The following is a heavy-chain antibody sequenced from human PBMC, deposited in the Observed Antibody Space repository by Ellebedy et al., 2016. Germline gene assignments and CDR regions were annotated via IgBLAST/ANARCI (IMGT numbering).Heavy chain of an antibody. J-gene: IGHJ5*02. Sequence: GGSLRLSXAASEFMTWVRQAPGKGLEWVSGISGSGGRTYYADSVKGRFTISRDNSKNTLYLQMNSLRAEDTAVYYCAKGYTSGWYPWFDPWGQGTLVTVSS. CDR1: EF. D-gene: IGHD6-19*01. CDR2: ISGSGGRT. V-gene: IGHV3-23*01. CDR3: AKGYTSGWYPWFDP.